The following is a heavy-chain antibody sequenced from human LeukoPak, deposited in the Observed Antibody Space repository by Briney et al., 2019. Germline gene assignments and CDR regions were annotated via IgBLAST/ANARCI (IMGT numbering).Heavy chain of an antibody. CDR1: GDSIISHDYY. CDR2: VYHSGST. Sequence: PSETLSLTCTVSGDSIISHDYYWVWIRQPPGKGLEWIGSVYHSGSTYYNPSLKRRVSISVDTSKNQFSLNLTSVTAADTAMYFCARGSGSPYFFDYWGQGTLVTVSS. J-gene: IGHJ4*02. D-gene: IGHD1-26*01. CDR3: ARGSGSPYFFDY. V-gene: IGHV4-39*01.